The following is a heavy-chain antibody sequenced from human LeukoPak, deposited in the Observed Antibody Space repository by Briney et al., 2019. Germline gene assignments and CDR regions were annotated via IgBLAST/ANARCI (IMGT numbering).Heavy chain of an antibody. J-gene: IGHJ6*03. D-gene: IGHD3-3*01. CDR2: ISYDGSNK. CDR3: AKDQTGYDFWSGPRGYYMDV. V-gene: IGHV3-30-3*01. Sequence: GGSLRLSCAASGFTFSSYAMHWVRQAPGKGLEWVAVISYDGSNKYYADSVKGRFTISRDNSKNTLYLQMNSLRAEDTAVYYCAKDQTGYDFWSGPRGYYMDVWGKGTTVTVSS. CDR1: GFTFSSYA.